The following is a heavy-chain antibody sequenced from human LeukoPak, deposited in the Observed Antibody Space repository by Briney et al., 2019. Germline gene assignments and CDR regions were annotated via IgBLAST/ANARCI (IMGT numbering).Heavy chain of an antibody. CDR1: GFTFSTHW. CDR2: MNSDGSSS. Sequence: PGGSLRLSCAASGFTFSTHWMHWARQAPGKGLEWVSRMNSDGSSSSYADSVKGRFTISRDNAKSTLYLQMNSLRAEDTAVYYCARGGDRSNIYWYFDLWGRGTLVTVSS. V-gene: IGHV3-74*01. J-gene: IGHJ2*01. CDR3: ARGGDRSNIYWYFDL. D-gene: IGHD5-24*01.